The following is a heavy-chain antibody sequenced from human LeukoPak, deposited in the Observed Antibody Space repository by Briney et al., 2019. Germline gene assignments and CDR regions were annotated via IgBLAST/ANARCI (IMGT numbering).Heavy chain of an antibody. D-gene: IGHD3-10*01. CDR1: GGSISYYF. J-gene: IGHJ3*02. V-gene: IGHV4-59*08. CDR2: IYYSETT. Sequence: SETLSLTCTVSGGSISYYFWSWIRQPPGKGLEWIGYIYYSETTSYNPSLKSRVTISVDTSNNQFSLKLSSVTAADTAVYYCARHGQVRGVRDAFDIWGPGTVVTVSS. CDR3: ARHGQVRGVRDAFDI.